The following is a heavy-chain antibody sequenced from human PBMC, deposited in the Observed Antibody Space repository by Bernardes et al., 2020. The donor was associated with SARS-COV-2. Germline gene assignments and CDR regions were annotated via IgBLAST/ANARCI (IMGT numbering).Heavy chain of an antibody. CDR2: ISSSSRNI. CDR3: AREKSQRDSYNQGFDF. D-gene: IGHD1-1*01. CDR1: GFTFSGSS. V-gene: IGHV3-21*01. Sequence: GGSLRLSCVASGFTFSGSSMNWVRKAPGKGLEWVSSISSSSRNIYYLDSVKRRFTISRDNAKNSLYLQMNSLRAEDTAVYYCAREKSQRDSYNQGFDFWGRGTMVTVSS. J-gene: IGHJ4*02.